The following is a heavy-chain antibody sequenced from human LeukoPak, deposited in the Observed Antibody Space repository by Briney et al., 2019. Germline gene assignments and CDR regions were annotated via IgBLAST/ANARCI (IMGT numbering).Heavy chain of an antibody. Sequence: GSLRLSCAVSGFTFSNYAMSWVRQAPGKGLEWIGHSGNSDYKPSLKSRITISTDTSNNHFSLNLVSVTAADTAVYYCATYYVGAGGRGHWGPGTLVTVSS. CDR3: ATYYVGAGGRGH. CDR1: GFTFSNYA. D-gene: IGHD3-16*01. V-gene: IGHV4-59*01. J-gene: IGHJ4*02. CDR2: HSGNS.